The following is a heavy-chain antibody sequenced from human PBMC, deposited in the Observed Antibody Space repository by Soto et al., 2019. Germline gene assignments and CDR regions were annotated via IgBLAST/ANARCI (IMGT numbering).Heavy chain of an antibody. CDR3: ARAYYDSWSGYFDY. D-gene: IGHD3-3*01. Sequence: QVHLQESGPGLVKPSETLSLTCTVSGSSVSSDNYYWTWIRQPPGKGLEWIGHIYHSGSTNYNPSLKSRVTISVDTSKNRFSLKVTSVTAADTAIYYCARAYYDSWSGYFDYWGQGTLVTVSS. CDR1: GSSVSSDNYY. CDR2: IYHSGST. V-gene: IGHV4-61*01. J-gene: IGHJ4*02.